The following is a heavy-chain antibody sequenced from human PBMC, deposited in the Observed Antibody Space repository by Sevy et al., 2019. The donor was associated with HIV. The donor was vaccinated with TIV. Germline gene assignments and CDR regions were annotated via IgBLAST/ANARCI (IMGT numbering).Heavy chain of an antibody. Sequence: GGSLRLSCAASGFTFSSYSMNWVRQAPGKGLEWVSYISSSSSTIYYADSVKGRFTISRDKAKNSLYLQMNSLRDEDTAVYYCARDPRHYDFWSGYYTGGYYFDYWGQGTLVTVSS. J-gene: IGHJ4*02. CDR1: GFTFSSYS. CDR3: ARDPRHYDFWSGYYTGGYYFDY. V-gene: IGHV3-48*02. D-gene: IGHD3-3*01. CDR2: ISSSSSTI.